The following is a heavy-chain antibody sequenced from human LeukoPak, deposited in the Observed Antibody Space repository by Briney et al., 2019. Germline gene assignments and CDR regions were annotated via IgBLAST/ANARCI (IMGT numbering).Heavy chain of an antibody. V-gene: IGHV3-21*01. D-gene: IGHD4/OR15-4a*01. J-gene: IGHJ6*02. CDR2: ISASGRNR. Sequence: GGSLRLSCAASGFTFSNYAMTWVRQAPGKGLELVSVISASGRNRDYADSVKGRFTISRDNAKNSLYLQMNSLRAEDTAVYYCARDGLWTTYYYYGMDVWGQGTTVTVSS. CDR3: ARDGLWTTYYYYGMDV. CDR1: GFTFSNYA.